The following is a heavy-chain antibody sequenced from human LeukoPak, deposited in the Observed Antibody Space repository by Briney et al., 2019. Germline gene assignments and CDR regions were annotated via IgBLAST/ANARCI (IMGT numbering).Heavy chain of an antibody. CDR1: GFTFSSYE. Sequence: GGSLRLSCAASGFTFSSYEMNWVRQAPGKGLEWVSYISSSGSTIYYADSVKGRFTISRDNAKNSLYLQMNSLRAEDTAVYYCARDYDYGDYVDYWGQGTLATVSS. V-gene: IGHV3-48*03. CDR2: ISSSGSTI. D-gene: IGHD4-17*01. J-gene: IGHJ4*02. CDR3: ARDYDYGDYVDY.